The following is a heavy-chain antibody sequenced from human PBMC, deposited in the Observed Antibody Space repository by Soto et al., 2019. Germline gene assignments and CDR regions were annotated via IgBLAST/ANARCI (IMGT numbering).Heavy chain of an antibody. CDR3: ARRGAGSGSFDY. CDR2: IYYNGRA. Sequence: SETLSLTCAVSGASISSGDYYWSWIRQHPGKGLEWIGYIYYNGRAYYNPSLNSRVTMSSDTSKNQFSLKLSSVTAADTAVYYCARRGAGSGSFDYWGQGALVTVSS. J-gene: IGHJ4*02. V-gene: IGHV4-31*11. CDR1: GASISSGDYY. D-gene: IGHD3-10*01.